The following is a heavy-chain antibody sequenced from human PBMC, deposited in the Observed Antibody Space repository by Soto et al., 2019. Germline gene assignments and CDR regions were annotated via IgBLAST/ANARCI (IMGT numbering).Heavy chain of an antibody. D-gene: IGHD2-21*01. V-gene: IGHV3-23*01. CDR1: GFTFSSYA. CDR2: ISGSGGST. J-gene: IGHJ4*02. CDR3: AKRPHIVVVPYYFDY. Sequence: GGSLRLSCAASGFTFSSYAMSWVRQAPGKGLEWVSAISGSGGSTYYADSVKGRFTISRDNSKNTLYLQMNSLRAEDTAVYYCAKRPHIVVVPYYFDYWGQGTLVTVSS.